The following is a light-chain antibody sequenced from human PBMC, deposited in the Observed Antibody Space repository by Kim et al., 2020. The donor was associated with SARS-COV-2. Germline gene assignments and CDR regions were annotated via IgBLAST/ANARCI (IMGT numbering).Light chain of an antibody. Sequence: EIVLTQSPATLSLSPGDRATLSCGASQSVTSRYLAWYQQKPGLAPRLPIYDASSRPTGIPDRFSGSGSGTDFTLTISRLEPEDFAVYYCQQYGSSPPLTFGGGTKVDIK. V-gene: IGKV3D-20*01. CDR3: QQYGSSPPLT. CDR2: DAS. CDR1: QSVTSRY. J-gene: IGKJ4*01.